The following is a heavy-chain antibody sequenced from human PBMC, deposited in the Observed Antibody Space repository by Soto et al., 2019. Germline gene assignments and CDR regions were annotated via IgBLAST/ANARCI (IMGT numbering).Heavy chain of an antibody. CDR2: IYYSWST. CDR1: CGSISSYY. J-gene: IGHJ3*02. V-gene: IGHV4-59*01. Sequence: SETVSLTCTVSCGSISSYYWSWIRQPPGKGLEWIGYIYYSWSTNYNPSLKSRVTISVDTSKNQFSLKLSSVTAADTAVYYCARDSKRAFDIWGQGTMVTVSS. CDR3: ARDSKRAFDI.